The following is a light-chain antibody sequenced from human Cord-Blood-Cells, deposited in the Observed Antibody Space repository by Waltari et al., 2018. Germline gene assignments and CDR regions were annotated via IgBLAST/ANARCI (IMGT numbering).Light chain of an antibody. J-gene: IGKJ1*01. V-gene: IGKV1-39*01. CDR1: QSISSY. Sequence: DLLMTHSTSSLSASVGDRVTLTCRASQSISSYLNWYQQKPGKAPKLLIYAASSLQSGVPSRFSGSGSGTDFTLTISSLQPEDFATYYCQQSYSTPQTFGQGTKVEIK. CDR2: AAS. CDR3: QQSYSTPQT.